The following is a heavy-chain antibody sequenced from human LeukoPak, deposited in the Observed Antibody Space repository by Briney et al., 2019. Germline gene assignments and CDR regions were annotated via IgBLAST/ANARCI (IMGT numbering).Heavy chain of an antibody. CDR2: ISPSGST. D-gene: IGHD1-26*01. CDR3: ARRSSVGAFDY. J-gene: IGHJ4*02. CDR1: GRSIRSNY. V-gene: IGHV4-4*07. Sequence: SETLSLTCNVSGRSIRSNYWSWIRRPAGKGLEWIGRISPSGSTNYNPSLKSRVTMSVDTSENQFSLKLSSLTAADTAMYYCARRSSVGAFDYWGQGTLVTVSS.